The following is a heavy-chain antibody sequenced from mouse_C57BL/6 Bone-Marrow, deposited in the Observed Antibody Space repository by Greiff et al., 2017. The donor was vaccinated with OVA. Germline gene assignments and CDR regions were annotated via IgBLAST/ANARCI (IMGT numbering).Heavy chain of an antibody. D-gene: IGHD2-1*01. CDR1: GYTFTSYG. J-gene: IGHJ4*01. CDR3: AGEEMVTTFYYYAMDY. Sequence: QVQLQQSGAELARPGASVKLSCKASGYTFTSYGISWVKQRTGQGLEWIGEIYPRSGNTYYNEKFKGKATLTADKSSSTAYMELRSLTSEDSAVYFCAGEEMVTTFYYYAMDYWGQGTSVTVSS. V-gene: IGHV1-81*01. CDR2: IYPRSGNT.